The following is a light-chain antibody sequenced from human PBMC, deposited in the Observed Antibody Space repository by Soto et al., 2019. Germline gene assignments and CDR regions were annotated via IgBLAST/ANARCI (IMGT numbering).Light chain of an antibody. V-gene: IGKV3-20*01. CDR1: QSISRNY. CDR3: QQYGSSPT. Sequence: EIVLTQSPGTLSLSPGERATLSCRASQSISRNYLAWYQQKPGQAPRLLIYGASSRSTGIADRFSGSGSGTDFTLPISRLEPEDFAVYFCQQYGSSPTFGPGTKVDIK. J-gene: IGKJ3*01. CDR2: GAS.